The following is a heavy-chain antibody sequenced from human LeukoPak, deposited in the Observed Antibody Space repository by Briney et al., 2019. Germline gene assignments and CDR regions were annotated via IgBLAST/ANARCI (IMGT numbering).Heavy chain of an antibody. V-gene: IGHV4-31*03. J-gene: IGHJ6*02. CDR1: GGSISSNGYY. CDR2: IYHAGRT. CDR3: ARAFGFGELNHHYGFDV. Sequence: SQTLSLTCTVSGGSISSNGYYWSWIRQHPGEGREWIGDIYHAGRTNYNSSLKNRVTISVDPSSNQFSLQFSFMTAADTAVYYCARAFGFGELNHHYGFDVWGQGTTVTVSS. D-gene: IGHD3-10*01.